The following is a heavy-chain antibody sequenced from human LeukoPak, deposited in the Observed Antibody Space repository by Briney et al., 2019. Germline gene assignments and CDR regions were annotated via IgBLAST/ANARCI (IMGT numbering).Heavy chain of an antibody. J-gene: IGHJ6*02. CDR2: NNHSGST. V-gene: IGHV4-34*01. D-gene: IGHD3-10*01. CDR1: GGSFSGYY. Sequence: SETLSLTCAVYGGSFSGYYWSWIRQPPGKGLEWIGENNHSGSTNYNPSLKSRVTISVDTSKNQFSLKLSSVTAADTAVYYCARGREYYGSGRFYYYGMDVWGPGTTVTVSS. CDR3: ARGREYYGSGRFYYYGMDV.